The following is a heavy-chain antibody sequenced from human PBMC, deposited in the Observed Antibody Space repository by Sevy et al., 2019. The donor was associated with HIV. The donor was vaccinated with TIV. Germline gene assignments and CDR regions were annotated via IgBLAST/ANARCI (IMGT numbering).Heavy chain of an antibody. V-gene: IGHV3-11*06. Sequence: GGSLRLSCVASGFTINDDYMSWIRQAPGKGLEWVAYISSRSTHTNYADSLKGRFTISRDNAKNSLFLQMDSLRTEDTAVYYCARELLDSPGRNGAFDIRGQGTMVTVSS. CDR3: ARELLDSPGRNGAFDI. J-gene: IGHJ3*02. CDR1: GFTINDDY. D-gene: IGHD3-22*01. CDR2: ISSRSTHT.